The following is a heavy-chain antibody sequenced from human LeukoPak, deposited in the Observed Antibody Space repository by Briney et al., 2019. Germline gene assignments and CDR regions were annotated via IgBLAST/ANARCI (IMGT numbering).Heavy chain of an antibody. CDR1: GYTLTELS. D-gene: IGHD2-15*01. CDR2: FDPEDGET. V-gene: IGHV1-24*01. J-gene: IGHJ6*04. Sequence: ASVKVSCKVSGYTLTELSMHWVQQAPGKGLEWVGGFDPEDGETIYAQKFQGRVTMTEDTSTDTAYMELSSLRSEDTAVYYCATDGSDCSGGSCYSYGMDVWGKGTTVTVSS. CDR3: ATDGSDCSGGSCYSYGMDV.